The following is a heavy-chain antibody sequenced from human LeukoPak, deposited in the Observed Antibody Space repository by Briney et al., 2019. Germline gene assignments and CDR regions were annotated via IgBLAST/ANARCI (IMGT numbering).Heavy chain of an antibody. CDR2: IGAYNGNT. CDR1: GYTFTGYG. J-gene: IGHJ6*02. Sequence: ASVKVSCKASGYTFTGYGISWVRQAPGQGLEWMGWIGAYNGNTNYAQKLQGRVTMTTDTSTSTAYMELRSLRSDDTAVYYCARDGPPLLWMGYYYYGMDVWGQGITVTVSS. V-gene: IGHV1-18*01. CDR3: ARDGPPLLWMGYYYYGMDV. D-gene: IGHD3-10*01.